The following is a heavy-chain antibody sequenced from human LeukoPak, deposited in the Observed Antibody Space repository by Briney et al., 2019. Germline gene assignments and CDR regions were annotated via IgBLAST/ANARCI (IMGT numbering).Heavy chain of an antibody. Sequence: GGSLRLSCAASAFTFSSYNMNWVRQAPGKGLEWVSYISTTSSTIYYADSVKGRFTISRDNAKNSLYLQMNSLRAEDTAVYYCARGLGYSYGIDYWGQGTLVTVSS. CDR3: ARGLGYSYGIDY. CDR1: AFTFSSYN. V-gene: IGHV3-48*04. J-gene: IGHJ4*02. CDR2: ISTTSSTI. D-gene: IGHD5-18*01.